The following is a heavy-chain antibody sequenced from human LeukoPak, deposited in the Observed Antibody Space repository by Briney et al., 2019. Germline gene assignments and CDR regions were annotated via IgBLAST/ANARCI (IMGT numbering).Heavy chain of an antibody. V-gene: IGHV3-21*01. J-gene: IGHJ6*03. CDR3: ARQGGYYYYMDV. CDR2: ISSSSSYI. D-gene: IGHD3-16*01. CDR1: GFTFSRYS. Sequence: PGGFLRLSCAASGFTFSRYSMNWVRQAPGKGLEWVSSISSSSSYIYYADSVKGRFTISRDNAKNSLYLQMNSLRAEDTAVYYCARQGGYYYYMDVWGKGTTVTVSS.